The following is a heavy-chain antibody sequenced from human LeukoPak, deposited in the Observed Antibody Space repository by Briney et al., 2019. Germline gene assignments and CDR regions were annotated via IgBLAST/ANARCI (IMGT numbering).Heavy chain of an antibody. J-gene: IGHJ3*02. D-gene: IGHD3-3*01. CDR3: ARDRPHYDFWSGSIHPGAFDI. V-gene: IGHV3-11*01. Sequence: GGSLRLSCAASGFTFSDYYMSWIRQAPGKGLEWVSYISSSGSTIYYADSVKGRFTISRDNAKNSLYLQMNSLRAEDTALYYCARDRPHYDFWSGSIHPGAFDIWGQGTMVTVSS. CDR2: ISSSGSTI. CDR1: GFTFSDYY.